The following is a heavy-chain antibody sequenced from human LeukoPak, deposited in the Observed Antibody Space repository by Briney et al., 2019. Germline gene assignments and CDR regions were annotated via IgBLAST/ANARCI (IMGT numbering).Heavy chain of an antibody. CDR1: GGSFSSYY. CDR3: ARDRTMTTVPWYFDL. D-gene: IGHD4-17*01. CDR2: IYYSGST. Sequence: SETLSLTCAVYGGSFSSYYWSWIRQPPGKGLEWIGYIYYSGSTNYNPSLKSRVTISVDTSKNQFSLKLSSVTAADTAVYYCARDRTMTTVPWYFDLWGRGTLVTVSS. V-gene: IGHV4-59*01. J-gene: IGHJ2*01.